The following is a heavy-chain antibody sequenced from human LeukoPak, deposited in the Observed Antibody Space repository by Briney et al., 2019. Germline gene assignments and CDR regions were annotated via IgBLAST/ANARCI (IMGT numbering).Heavy chain of an antibody. D-gene: IGHD2-15*01. Sequence: GGSLRLSCAASGFTFSSYWMHWVRQGPGKGLAWVSRITSDGSATDYADSVKGRFTISRDNAKNTLYLHMDSLRAEDTAVYYCARDASPGYFDLWGRGTLVTVSS. CDR2: ITSDGSAT. CDR3: ARDASPGYFDL. J-gene: IGHJ2*01. V-gene: IGHV3-74*01. CDR1: GFTFSSYW.